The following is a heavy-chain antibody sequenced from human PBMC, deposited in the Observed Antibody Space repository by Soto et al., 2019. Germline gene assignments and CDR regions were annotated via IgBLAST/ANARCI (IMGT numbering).Heavy chain of an antibody. D-gene: IGHD3-10*01. J-gene: IGHJ4*02. CDR2: INPILSMS. Sequence: QVQLVQSGAEVKKPGSSVRVSCKASGDTFTFYSINWVRQAPGLGLEWMGRINPILSMSNYAQRFQGRVTTTAGTSTSTAYMVLSSLRSEDTAMYYCASSYGSGYRAFDYWGQGALVTVSS. CDR1: GDTFTFYS. CDR3: ASSYGSGYRAFDY. V-gene: IGHV1-69*02.